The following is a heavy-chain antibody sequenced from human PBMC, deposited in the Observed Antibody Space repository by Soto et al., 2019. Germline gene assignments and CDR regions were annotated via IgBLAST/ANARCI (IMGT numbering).Heavy chain of an antibody. CDR2: INHSGST. D-gene: IGHD6-13*01. J-gene: IGHJ4*02. V-gene: IGHV4-34*01. CDR1: GGSFSGYY. CDR3: ARGSGIAWELAAV. Sequence: SETLPLTCAVYGGSFSGYYWSWIRQPPGKGLEWIGEINHSGSTKYNPSLKSRVTISVDTSKNQFSLKLSSVTAADTAVYYCARGSGIAWELAAVWGQGTLVTVSS.